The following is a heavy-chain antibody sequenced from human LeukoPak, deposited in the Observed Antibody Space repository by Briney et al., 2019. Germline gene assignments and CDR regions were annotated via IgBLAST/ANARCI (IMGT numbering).Heavy chain of an antibody. Sequence: GASVKVSCKASGGTFSSYAISWVRQAPGQGLEWMGGIIPIFGTANYAQKFQGRVTITADESTSTAYMELSSLRSDDTAVYYCATIDVWEYSSSWYPFDYWGQGTLVTVSS. CDR3: ATIDVWEYSSSWYPFDY. CDR2: IIPIFGTA. V-gene: IGHV1-69*13. J-gene: IGHJ4*02. D-gene: IGHD6-13*01. CDR1: GGTFSSYA.